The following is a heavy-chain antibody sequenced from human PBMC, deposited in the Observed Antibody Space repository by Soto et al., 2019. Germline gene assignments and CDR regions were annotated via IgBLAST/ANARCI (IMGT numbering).Heavy chain of an antibody. CDR2: ISYDGSNK. D-gene: IGHD6-13*01. J-gene: IGHJ6*02. CDR1: GFTFSSYG. CDR3: AKAPAAAGITYDYGMDV. V-gene: IGHV3-30*18. Sequence: GGSLRLSSEASGFTFSSYGMHWVRHAPGRGLEWVAVISYDGSNKYYADSVKGRFTISRDNTKNTLYLQMKSLRAEDRAAYYGAKAPAAAGITYDYGMDVWGQGTAVHVS.